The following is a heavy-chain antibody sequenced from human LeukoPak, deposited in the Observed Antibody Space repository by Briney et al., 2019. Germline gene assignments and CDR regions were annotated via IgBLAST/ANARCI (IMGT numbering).Heavy chain of an antibody. V-gene: IGHV6-1*01. CDR3: ARDPVGGSTIFDH. D-gene: IGHD1-26*01. J-gene: IGHJ4*02. Sequence: SQTLSLTCAISGDSVSNNIATWNWIRQSPSRGLEWLGRTYYRSKWYYDYAVAVKSRISINPDTSKNQFSLQLSSVTPEDTAVYYCARDPVGGSTIFDHWGQGTLVTVSS. CDR1: GDSVSNNIAT. CDR2: TYYRSKWYY.